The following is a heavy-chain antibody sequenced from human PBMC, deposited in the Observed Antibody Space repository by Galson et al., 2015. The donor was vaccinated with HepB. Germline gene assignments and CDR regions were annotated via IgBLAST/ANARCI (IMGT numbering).Heavy chain of an antibody. J-gene: IGHJ4*02. CDR3: ASELNNITGNTTLAYFDS. Sequence: SLRLSCAASGFTFSSSNMDWVRQVPGKGLEWVSFINGRSGDIYYTDSMKGRFTISRDNTKKSLFLQMNNLRAEDTAVYYCASELNNITGNTTLAYFDSWGQGTVVTVSS. CDR2: INGRSGDI. CDR1: GFTFSSSN. V-gene: IGHV3-21*01. D-gene: IGHD1-7*01.